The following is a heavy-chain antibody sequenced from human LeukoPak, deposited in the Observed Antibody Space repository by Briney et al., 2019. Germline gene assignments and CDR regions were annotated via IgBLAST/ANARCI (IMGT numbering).Heavy chain of an antibody. CDR1: GGSISSYY. J-gene: IGHJ4*02. Sequence: SQTLSLTCTVSGGSISSYYWSWLRQPPGKGLEWIGYIYYSGSTNYNPSLKSRVTISVDTSKNQFSLKLSSVTAADTAVYYCARLYSSSFPLYWGQGTLVTVSS. V-gene: IGHV4-59*08. D-gene: IGHD6-6*01. CDR3: ARLYSSSFPLY. CDR2: IYYSGST.